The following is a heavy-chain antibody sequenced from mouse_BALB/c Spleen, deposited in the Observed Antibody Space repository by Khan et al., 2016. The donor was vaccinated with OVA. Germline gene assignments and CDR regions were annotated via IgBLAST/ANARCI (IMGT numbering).Heavy chain of an antibody. Sequence: EVELVESGGGLVQPGESRNLSCAASGFTFSRFGMHWVRQAPEKGLEWVAYISSGSSTIYYADTVKSRFTISRDNPKNTLFLQMTSLTSEDTAMYYCASYSNFDYWGQGTTLTVSA. CDR2: ISSGSSTI. CDR1: GFTFSRFG. D-gene: IGHD1-1*01. CDR3: ASYSNFDY. V-gene: IGHV5-17*02. J-gene: IGHJ2*01.